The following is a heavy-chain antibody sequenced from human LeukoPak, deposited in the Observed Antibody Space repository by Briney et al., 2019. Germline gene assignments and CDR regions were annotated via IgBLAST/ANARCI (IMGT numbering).Heavy chain of an antibody. CDR2: IKQDGSDK. D-gene: IGHD1-1*01. Sequence: GGSLRLSCAGSGFTFSGYWMSWVRQAPGKGLEWVANIKQDGSDKYYVDSLKGRFTISRDNAKNSLSLQMNSLRAGDTGVYYCTRNEVWGQGTLVTVSS. J-gene: IGHJ4*02. V-gene: IGHV3-7*01. CDR1: GFTFSGYW. CDR3: TRNEV.